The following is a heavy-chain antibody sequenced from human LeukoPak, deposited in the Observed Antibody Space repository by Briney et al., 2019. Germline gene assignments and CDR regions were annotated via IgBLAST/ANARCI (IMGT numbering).Heavy chain of an antibody. CDR3: ETVRDFWSGYYRNAFDI. D-gene: IGHD3-3*01. Sequence: SETLSLTCAVYGGSSSNYYWSWIRQPPEKGLEWIGEVNHSGSTTYNPSLKSRVTISIDTSKNQFSLKLSSLTAVDTALYYFETVRDFWSGYYRNAFDIRGPGTMVTVSS. V-gene: IGHV4-34*01. J-gene: IGHJ3*02. CDR2: VNHSGST. CDR1: GGSSSNYY.